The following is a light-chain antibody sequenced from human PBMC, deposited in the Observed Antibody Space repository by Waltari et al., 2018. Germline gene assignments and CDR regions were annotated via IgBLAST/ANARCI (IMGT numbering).Light chain of an antibody. V-gene: IGKV1-6*02. CDR2: RAS. Sequence: IQMTQSPSSLSASIGDTVTITCRASRDIANNLNWYQQQSGKAPTLLIYRASSLQSGFPSRFSGSGSGTDFSLTISSLQPEDFATYYCQQGYDFPCTFGRGTKVEIK. J-gene: IGKJ4*01. CDR1: RDIANN. CDR3: QQGYDFPCT.